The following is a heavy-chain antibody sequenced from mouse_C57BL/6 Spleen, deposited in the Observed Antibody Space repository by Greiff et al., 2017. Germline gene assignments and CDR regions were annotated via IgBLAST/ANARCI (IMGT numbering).Heavy chain of an antibody. V-gene: IGHV1-82*01. CDR2: IYPGDGDT. CDR3: ARGGFDAGYFDY. Sequence: VQLQQSGPELVKPGASVKISCKASGYAFSSSWMNWVKQRPGKGLEWIGRIYPGDGDTNYNGKFKGKATLTADKSSSTAYMQLSSLTSEDSAVYFWARGGFDAGYFDYWGQGTTLTVSS. CDR1: GYAFSSSW. J-gene: IGHJ2*01.